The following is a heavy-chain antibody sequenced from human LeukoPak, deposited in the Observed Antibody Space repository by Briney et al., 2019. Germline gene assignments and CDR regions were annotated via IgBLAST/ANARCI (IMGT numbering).Heavy chain of an antibody. CDR2: IYPDDSDA. V-gene: IGHV5-51*01. Sequence: GESLKISCKGSGYSFTSYWIGWVRQMPGKGLEWMGLIYPDDSDARYSPSFQGQVTMSADKSITTAYLQWSSLKASDTAIYYCARRLHYGSGTSHFDQWGQGTLVTVSS. D-gene: IGHD3-10*01. CDR1: GYSFTSYW. CDR3: ARRLHYGSGTSHFDQ. J-gene: IGHJ4*02.